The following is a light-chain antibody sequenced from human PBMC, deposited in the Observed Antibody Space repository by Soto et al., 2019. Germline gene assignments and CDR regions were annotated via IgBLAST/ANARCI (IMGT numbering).Light chain of an antibody. J-gene: IGKJ1*01. CDR1: RSVSGNY. CDR2: GES. V-gene: IGKV3-20*01. CDR3: QQCDGTSWT. Sequence: VLTQSPGTLSVSPGERATLSCRASRSVSGNYLAWYQQKLGRPPRLLIYGESSRASGVPDRFTGRGSGTNFTLTIDRLEPEDFAVYYCQQCDGTSWTFGQGTKVDLK.